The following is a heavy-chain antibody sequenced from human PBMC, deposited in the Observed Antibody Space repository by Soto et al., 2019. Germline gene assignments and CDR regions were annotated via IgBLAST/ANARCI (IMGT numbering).Heavy chain of an antibody. CDR2: INHSGST. CDR3: ARAKSWVRMTGGFDY. J-gene: IGHJ4*02. V-gene: IGHV4-34*01. D-gene: IGHD3-16*01. CDR1: GGSFSGYY. Sequence: QVQLQQWGAGLLKPSETLSLTCAVYGGSFSGYYWSWIRQPPGKGLEWIGEINHSGSTNYNPSLKGRVTISVDTSKNQCSLKLSSVTAADTAVYYCARAKSWVRMTGGFDYWGQGTLVTVSS.